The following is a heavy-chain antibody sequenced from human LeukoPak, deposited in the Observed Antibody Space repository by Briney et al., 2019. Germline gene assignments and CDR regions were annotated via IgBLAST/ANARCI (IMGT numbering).Heavy chain of an antibody. Sequence: SVKVSCTASGGTFSSYAISWVRQAPGQGLEWMGGIIPIFGTANYAQKFQGRVTITSDESTSTAYMELSSLRSEDTAVYYCAREEGYCSGGSCYSLTSAFDYWGQGTLVTVSS. D-gene: IGHD2-15*01. CDR2: IIPIFGTA. CDR1: GGTFSSYA. J-gene: IGHJ4*02. CDR3: AREEGYCSGGSCYSLTSAFDY. V-gene: IGHV1-69*13.